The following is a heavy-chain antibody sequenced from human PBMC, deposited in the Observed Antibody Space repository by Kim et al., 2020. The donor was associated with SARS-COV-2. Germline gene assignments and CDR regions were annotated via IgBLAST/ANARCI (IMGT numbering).Heavy chain of an antibody. D-gene: IGHD3-3*01. CDR1: GFTFSSYA. CDR2: ISGSGGST. Sequence: GGSLRLSCAASGFTFSSYAMSWVRQAPGKGLEWVSAISGSGGSTYYADSVKGRFTISRDNSKNTLYLQMNSLRAEDTAVYYCAKNGHKGWSGYQIVPYYYYYMDVWGKGTTVTVSS. V-gene: IGHV3-23*01. CDR3: AKNGHKGWSGYQIVPYYYYYMDV. J-gene: IGHJ6*03.